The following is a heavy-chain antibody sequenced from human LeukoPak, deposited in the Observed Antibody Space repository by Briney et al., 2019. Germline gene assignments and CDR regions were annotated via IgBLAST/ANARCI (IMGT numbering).Heavy chain of an antibody. J-gene: IGHJ5*02. D-gene: IGHD3-10*01. Sequence: SETLSLTCTVSGGSVSSYYWSWIRQPPGKGLEWIGYIYYSGSTNYNPSLKSRVTISVDTSKNQFSLKLTSVTAADTAVYFCARGGYYGSGNDFRFDPWGQGTLVTVSS. CDR2: IYYSGST. V-gene: IGHV4-59*02. CDR3: ARGGYYGSGNDFRFDP. CDR1: GGSVSSYY.